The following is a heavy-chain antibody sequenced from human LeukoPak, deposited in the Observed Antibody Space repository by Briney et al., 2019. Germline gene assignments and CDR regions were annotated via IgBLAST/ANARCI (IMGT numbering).Heavy chain of an antibody. V-gene: IGHV4-30-4*08. CDR2: IYYSGST. J-gene: IGHJ3*02. D-gene: IGHD3-10*01. Sequence: SETLSLTCTVSGGSISSGDYYWSWIRQPPGKGLEWIGYIYYSGSTYYNPSLKSRVTISVDTSKNQFSLKLSSVTAADTAVYYCARGQTLQTMVLDAFDIRGQGTMVTVSS. CDR1: GGSISSGDYY. CDR3: ARGQTLQTMVLDAFDI.